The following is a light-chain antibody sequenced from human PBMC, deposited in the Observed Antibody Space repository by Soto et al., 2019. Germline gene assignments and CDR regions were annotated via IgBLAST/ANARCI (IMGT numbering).Light chain of an antibody. CDR1: QSISSW. J-gene: IGKJ4*01. CDR3: QQYNSYPLT. V-gene: IGKV1-5*03. CDR2: KAS. Sequence: DIQMTQSLSTLSASVGDRVTITCRASQSISSWLAWYQQKPGKAPNLLIYKASSLESGVPSRFSGSGSGTEFTLTISSLQPDDFATYYCQQYNSYPLTFGGGTKVEIK.